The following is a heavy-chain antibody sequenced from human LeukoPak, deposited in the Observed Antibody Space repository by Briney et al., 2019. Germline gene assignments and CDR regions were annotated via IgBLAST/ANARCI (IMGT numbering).Heavy chain of an antibody. CDR3: ARGSAVAGTSYYYGMDV. D-gene: IGHD6-19*01. V-gene: IGHV4-59*01. J-gene: IGHJ6*02. Sequence: SETLSLTCTVSGGSISSYYWSWIRQPPGKGLEWIGYIYYSGSTNYNPSLKSRVTISVDTSRNQFSLKLSSVTAADTAVYYCARGSAVAGTSYYYGMDVWGQGTTVTVSS. CDR1: GGSISSYY. CDR2: IYYSGST.